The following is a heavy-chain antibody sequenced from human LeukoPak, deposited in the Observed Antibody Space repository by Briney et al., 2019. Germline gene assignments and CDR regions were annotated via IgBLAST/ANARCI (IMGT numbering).Heavy chain of an antibody. Sequence: GSSVKVSCKASGGTFSSYAINWVRQAPGQGLKWMGGIIPIFGTANYAQKFQGRVTITADKSTSTAYMELSSLRSEDTAVYYCARGAPEVATIVAPSAFDIWGQGTMVTVSS. CDR2: IIPIFGTA. CDR1: GGTFSSYA. D-gene: IGHD5-12*01. V-gene: IGHV1-69*06. CDR3: ARGAPEVATIVAPSAFDI. J-gene: IGHJ3*02.